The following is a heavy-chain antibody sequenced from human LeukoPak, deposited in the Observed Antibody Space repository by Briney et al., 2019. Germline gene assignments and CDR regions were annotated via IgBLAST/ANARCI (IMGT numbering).Heavy chain of an antibody. D-gene: IGHD2-21*01. V-gene: IGHV3-7*01. CDR2: IQKDGSQK. CDR3: ATVAGYFDY. Sequence: GGSLRLSCAASAFTFSNYWMSWVRQAPGKGLEWVASIQKDGSQKYYLESVKGRFTISRDNTKNSLYLHMSSLRADDTAVYFCATVAGYFDYWGQGTLVTVSS. J-gene: IGHJ4*02. CDR1: AFTFSNYW.